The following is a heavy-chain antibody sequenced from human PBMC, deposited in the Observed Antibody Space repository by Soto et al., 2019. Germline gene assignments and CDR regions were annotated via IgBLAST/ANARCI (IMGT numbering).Heavy chain of an antibody. J-gene: IGHJ3*02. CDR2: IWYDGSNK. D-gene: IGHD6-19*01. CDR3: ARTAVAGGLNDAFDI. V-gene: IGHV3-33*01. Sequence: QVQLVESGGGVVQPGRSLRLSCAASGFTFSSYGMHWVRQAPGKGLEWVAVIWYDGSNKYYADSVKGRFTISRDNFKNTLYLQMNSLRAEDTAVYYCARTAVAGGLNDAFDIWGQGTMVTVSS. CDR1: GFTFSSYG.